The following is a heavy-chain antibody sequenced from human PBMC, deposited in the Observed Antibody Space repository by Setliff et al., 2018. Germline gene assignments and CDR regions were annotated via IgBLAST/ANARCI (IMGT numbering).Heavy chain of an antibody. CDR2: IYYSGST. Sequence: PSETLSLTCTVSGGSISSYYWSWIRQPPGKRLEWIGYIYYSGSTNYSPSLESRVTISVDTSKNQFSLRLNSATAADTAVYYCARLRGAFDYWGQGTL. CDR1: GGSISSYY. J-gene: IGHJ4*02. D-gene: IGHD3-16*01. V-gene: IGHV4-59*01. CDR3: ARLRGAFDY.